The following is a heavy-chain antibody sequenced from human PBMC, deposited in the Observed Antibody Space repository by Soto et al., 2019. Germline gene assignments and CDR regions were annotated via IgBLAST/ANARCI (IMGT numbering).Heavy chain of an antibody. J-gene: IGHJ5*02. V-gene: IGHV4-34*01. CDR2: INHSGST. CDR1: GGSFSGYY. Sequence: SETLSLTCAVYGGSFSGYYWSWIRQPPGKGLEWIGEINHSGSTNYNPSLKSRVTISVDTSKNQFSLKLSSVTAADTAVYYCARHRPVLLWFGELSWFDPWGQGTLVTVSS. D-gene: IGHD3-10*01. CDR3: ARHRPVLLWFGELSWFDP.